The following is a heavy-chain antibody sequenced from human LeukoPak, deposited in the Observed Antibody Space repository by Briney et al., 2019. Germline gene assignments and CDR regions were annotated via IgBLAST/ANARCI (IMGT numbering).Heavy chain of an antibody. CDR1: GFTFSSYA. Sequence: PGGSLRLSCAASGFTFSSYAMSWVRQAPGKGLEWVSAISGSGGSTYYADSVKGRFTISRDNSKNTLYLQMNSLRAEDTAVYYCAKVAYYYDSSGYYEYYFDYWGQGTLVTVSS. CDR3: AKVAYYYDSSGYYEYYFDY. D-gene: IGHD3-22*01. V-gene: IGHV3-23*01. J-gene: IGHJ4*02. CDR2: ISGSGGST.